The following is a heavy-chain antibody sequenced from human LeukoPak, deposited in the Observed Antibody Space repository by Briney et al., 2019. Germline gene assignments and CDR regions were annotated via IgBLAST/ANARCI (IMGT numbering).Heavy chain of an antibody. D-gene: IGHD2/OR15-2a*01. J-gene: IGHJ4*02. V-gene: IGHV3-7*01. CDR1: GFTFSTYG. CDR2: IKVDGSDK. Sequence: GGSLRLSCAASGFTFSTYGMHWVRQAPGKGLEWVANIKVDGSDKFYVDSVKGRFTISRDNAKNSLYLQMNSLRAEDTAVYYCARKNSLDYWGQGTLVTVSS. CDR3: ARKNSLDY.